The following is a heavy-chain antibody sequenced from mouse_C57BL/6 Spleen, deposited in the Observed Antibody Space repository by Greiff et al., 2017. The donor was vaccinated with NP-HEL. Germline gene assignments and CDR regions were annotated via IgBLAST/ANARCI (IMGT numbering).Heavy chain of an antibody. CDR3: AREGELPFDV. V-gene: IGHV5-16*01. J-gene: IGHJ1*03. CDR1: GFTFSDYY. CDR2: INYDGSST. Sequence: EVMLVESEGGLVQPGSSMKLSCTASGFTFSDYYMAWVRQVPEKGLEWVANINYDGSSTYYLDSLKSRFIISRDNAKNILYLQMSSLKSEDTATYYCAREGELPFDVWGTGTTVTVSS.